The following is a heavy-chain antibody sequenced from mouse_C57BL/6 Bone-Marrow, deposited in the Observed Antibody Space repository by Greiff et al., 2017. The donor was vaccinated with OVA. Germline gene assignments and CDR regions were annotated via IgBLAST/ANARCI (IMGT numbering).Heavy chain of an antibody. Sequence: VQLQQPGAELVKPGASVKMSCKASGYTFTSYWITWVKQRPGQGLEWIGDIYPGSGGTNYNEKFKSKATLTVDTSSSTAYMQLSSLTSEDSAVYYCARGSTMVTTLAYWGQGTLVTVSA. D-gene: IGHD2-1*01. CDR1: GYTFTSYW. CDR3: ARGSTMVTTLAY. J-gene: IGHJ3*01. V-gene: IGHV1-55*01. CDR2: IYPGSGGT.